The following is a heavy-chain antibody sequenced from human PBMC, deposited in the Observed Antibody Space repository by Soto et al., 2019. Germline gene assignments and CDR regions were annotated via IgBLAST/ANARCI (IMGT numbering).Heavy chain of an antibody. J-gene: IGHJ4*02. CDR1: GFRFNNYA. D-gene: IGHD3-16*01. V-gene: IGHV3-30*18. Sequence: QVQLVESGGGVVQPGGSLRLSCAASGFRFNNYAIDWVRQAPGKGLEWVAFISFDGRKQYYGDSVQGRFSISRDDSKNTVVLQMRSLRPEDTAVYYCAKTIGLRLGELAPDFWGQGTLVTVSS. CDR2: ISFDGRKQ. CDR3: AKTIGLRLGELAPDF.